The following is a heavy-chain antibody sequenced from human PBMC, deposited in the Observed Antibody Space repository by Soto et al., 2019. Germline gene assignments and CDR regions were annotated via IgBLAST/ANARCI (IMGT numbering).Heavy chain of an antibody. CDR1: GYTFTSYD. J-gene: IGHJ6*03. V-gene: IGHV1-8*01. CDR3: ARAGDFWSGYYYYYYYMDV. D-gene: IGHD3-3*01. Sequence: ASVKVSCKASGYTFTSYDINWVRQATGQGLEWMGWMNPNSGNTGYAQKFQGRVTMTRNTSIRTAYMELSSLRSEDMAVYYCARAGDFWSGYYYYYYYMDVWGKGTTVTVSS. CDR2: MNPNSGNT.